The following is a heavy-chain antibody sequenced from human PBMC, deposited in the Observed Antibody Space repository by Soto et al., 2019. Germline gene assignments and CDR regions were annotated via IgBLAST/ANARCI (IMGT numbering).Heavy chain of an antibody. CDR2: INGDGSVT. Sequence: EVQLVESGGGLVQPGGSLRLSCTASGFTFSGFWMHWVRQAPGKGLVWGSRINGDGSVTNYADSVNGRLTISRDNAKNSLYLPMNSLIVEDKAVYYCVRVKETSGWGAFDYWGKGTLVTVYS. J-gene: IGHJ4*02. CDR3: VRVKETSGWGAFDY. D-gene: IGHD6-19*01. V-gene: IGHV3-74*01. CDR1: GFTFSGFW.